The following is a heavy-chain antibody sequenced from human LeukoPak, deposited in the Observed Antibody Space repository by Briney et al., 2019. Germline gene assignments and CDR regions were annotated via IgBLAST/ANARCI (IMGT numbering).Heavy chain of an antibody. J-gene: IGHJ6*03. CDR3: ARYIYLGYSLYG. CDR2: ITWNSDNI. D-gene: IGHD5-18*01. Sequence: GGSLRLSCAASGFTFDDYAMHWVRHAPGKGLEWVSGITWNSDNIEYADSVKGRFTISRDNSKNTLYLQMSSLRVEDTAVYYGARYIYLGYSLYGWGKGTTVTIS. V-gene: IGHV3-9*01. CDR1: GFTFDDYA.